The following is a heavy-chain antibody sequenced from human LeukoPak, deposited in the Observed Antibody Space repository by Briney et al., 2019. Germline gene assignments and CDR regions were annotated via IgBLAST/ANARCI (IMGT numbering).Heavy chain of an antibody. Sequence: GRSLRLSCAAPGFTFGDYAMHWVRQAPGKGLEWVSGISWNSGTIGYADSVKGRFTISRDNAKNSLYLQMNSLRAEDTAVYYCARDRGQQLVRAYYFDYWGQGTLVTVSS. D-gene: IGHD6-13*01. J-gene: IGHJ4*02. CDR3: ARDRGQQLVRAYYFDY. CDR1: GFTFGDYA. V-gene: IGHV3-9*01. CDR2: ISWNSGTI.